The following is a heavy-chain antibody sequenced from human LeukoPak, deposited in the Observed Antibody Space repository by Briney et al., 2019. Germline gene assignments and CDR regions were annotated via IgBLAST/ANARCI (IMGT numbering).Heavy chain of an antibody. CDR1: GGSFSGYY. J-gene: IGHJ4*02. Sequence: SETLSLTCAVYGGSFSGYYWSWIRQPPGKGLEWIGEINHSGSTNYNPSLKSRVTISVDTSKNQFSLKLSSVTAADTAVYYCARISAIAEAGVDYWGQGTLVTVSS. CDR2: INHSGST. CDR3: ARISAIAEAGVDY. D-gene: IGHD6-13*01. V-gene: IGHV4-34*01.